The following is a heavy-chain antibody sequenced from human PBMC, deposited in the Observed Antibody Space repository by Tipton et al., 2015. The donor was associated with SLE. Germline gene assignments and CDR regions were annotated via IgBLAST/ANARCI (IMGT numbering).Heavy chain of an antibody. V-gene: IGHV4-59*11. CDR3: AGAWQGYCSGGTCYVLDY. D-gene: IGHD2-15*01. J-gene: IGHJ4*02. CDR1: GGSISSHY. CDR2: ISNSETT. Sequence: TLSLTCTVSGGSISSHYWSWIRQAPGKGLKWIGYISNSETTNYNPSLKSRVTISVDTSKNQFSLKLRSVTAADTAVYYCAGAWQGYCSGGTCYVLDYWGQGTLVTVSS.